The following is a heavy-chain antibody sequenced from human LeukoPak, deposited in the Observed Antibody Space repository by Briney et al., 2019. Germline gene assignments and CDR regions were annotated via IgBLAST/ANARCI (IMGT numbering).Heavy chain of an antibody. Sequence: GGSLRLSCAASGFTFSSYSMTWVRQAPGKGLEWVSSISSSSSYIYYADSVKGRFTISRDNAKNSLYLQMNSLRAEDTAVYYCANTYYYDSSGYFFSAGTNWFDPWGQGTLVTVSS. V-gene: IGHV3-21*04. CDR1: GFTFSSYS. D-gene: IGHD3-22*01. J-gene: IGHJ5*02. CDR2: ISSSSSYI. CDR3: ANTYYYDSSGYFFSAGTNWFDP.